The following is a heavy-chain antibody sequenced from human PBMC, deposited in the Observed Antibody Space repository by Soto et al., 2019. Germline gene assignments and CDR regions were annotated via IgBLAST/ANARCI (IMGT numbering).Heavy chain of an antibody. D-gene: IGHD6-13*01. CDR3: ARESVRAYSSWFDP. Sequence: GGSLRLSCEVSGFTFSAYGMHWVRQAPGKGLEWVAVISYDGSNKYYADSVKGRFTISRDNSKNTLYLQMNSLRAEDTAVYYCARESVRAYSSWFDPWGQGTLVTVSS. V-gene: IGHV3-30*03. J-gene: IGHJ5*02. CDR2: ISYDGSNK. CDR1: GFTFSAYG.